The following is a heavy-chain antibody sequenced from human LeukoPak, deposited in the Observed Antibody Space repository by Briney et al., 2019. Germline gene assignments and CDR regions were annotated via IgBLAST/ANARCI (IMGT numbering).Heavy chain of an antibody. CDR3: ARGGGYFLIDAFDI. J-gene: IGHJ3*02. CDR2: IDYSGTT. D-gene: IGHD3-22*01. Sequence: PSETLSLTCTVSSGSISSNNHFWGWIRQPQGKGLEWIGNIDYSGTTDYNPSLKSRVSISVDTSKNQFSLKLSSVTAADTAVYYCARGGGYFLIDAFDIWGLGTMVTVSP. V-gene: IGHV4-39*07. CDR1: SGSISSNNHF.